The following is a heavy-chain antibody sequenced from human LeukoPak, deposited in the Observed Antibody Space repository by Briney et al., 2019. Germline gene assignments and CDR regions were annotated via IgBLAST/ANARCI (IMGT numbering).Heavy chain of an antibody. J-gene: IGHJ5*02. CDR1: GGSISSSSYY. V-gene: IGHV4-39*01. D-gene: IGHD2-15*01. CDR2: IYYSGST. Sequence: SETLSLTCIVSGGSISSSSYYWGWIRQPPGKGLEWIGSIYYSGSTYYNPSLKSRVTISVDTSKNQFSLKLSSVTAADTAVYYCARSRGVAIWFDPWGQGTLVTVSS. CDR3: ARSRGVAIWFDP.